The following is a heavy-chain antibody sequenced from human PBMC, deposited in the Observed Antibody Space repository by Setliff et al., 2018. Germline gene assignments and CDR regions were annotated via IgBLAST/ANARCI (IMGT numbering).Heavy chain of an antibody. CDR1: GGSFSGYY. V-gene: IGHV4-34*01. Sequence: SETLSLTCAVYGGSFSGYYWSWIRQPPGKGLEWIGEINHSGSTNDNPSLKSRVTMSVDTSKNQFSLKLSSVTAADTAVYYCATNPYQLLNFDYWGQGTLVTVSS. D-gene: IGHD2-2*01. CDR2: INHSGST. J-gene: IGHJ4*02. CDR3: ATNPYQLLNFDY.